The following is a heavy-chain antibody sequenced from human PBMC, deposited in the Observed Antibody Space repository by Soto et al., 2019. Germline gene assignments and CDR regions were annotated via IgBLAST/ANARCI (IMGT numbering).Heavy chain of an antibody. J-gene: IGHJ4*02. CDR2: INPKSGGA. Sequence: ASVKVSCNASGYTFSGYYMHWVRQAPGQGLEWMGWINPKSGGASYAQKFQGRVTMTRDTSISTAYMELSRLRSDDTAVYYCAREHERAASPVDYWGQGTLVTVSS. V-gene: IGHV1-2*02. CDR3: AREHERAASPVDY. D-gene: IGHD6-6*01. CDR1: GYTFSGYY.